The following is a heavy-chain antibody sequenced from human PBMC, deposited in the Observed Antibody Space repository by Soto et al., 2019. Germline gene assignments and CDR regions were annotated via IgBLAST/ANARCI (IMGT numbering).Heavy chain of an antibody. CDR1: GFTFSSYG. CDR3: VKERPYCSGGSCYPKVYYFDY. D-gene: IGHD2-15*01. Sequence: QVQLVESGGGVVQPGRSLRLSCAASGFTFSSYGMHWVRQAPGKGLEWVAVISYDGSNKYYADSVKGRFTISRDNSKNTLYLQMNSLRAEDTAVYYCVKERPYCSGGSCYPKVYYFDYWGQGTLVTVSS. V-gene: IGHV3-30*18. J-gene: IGHJ4*02. CDR2: ISYDGSNK.